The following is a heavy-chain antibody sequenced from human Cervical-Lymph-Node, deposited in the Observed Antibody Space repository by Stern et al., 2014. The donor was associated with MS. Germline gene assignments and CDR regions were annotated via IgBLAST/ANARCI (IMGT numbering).Heavy chain of an antibody. CDR2: IIPIFGTA. Sequence: VQLEESGAEVKKPGSSVKVSCKASGGTFSSYAISWVRQATGQGLEWMGGIIPIFGTANYAQKFQGRVTITADESTSTAYMELSSLRSEDTAVYYCASAYCGGDCPDWYFDLWGRGTLVTVSS. CDR1: GGTFSSYA. V-gene: IGHV1-69*01. D-gene: IGHD2-21*02. CDR3: ASAYCGGDCPDWYFDL. J-gene: IGHJ2*01.